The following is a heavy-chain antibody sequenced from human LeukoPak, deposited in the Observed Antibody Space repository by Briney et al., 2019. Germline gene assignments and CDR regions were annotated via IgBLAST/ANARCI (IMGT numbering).Heavy chain of an antibody. D-gene: IGHD6-13*01. CDR2: INPSGGST. CDR1: GYTFTSYY. CDR3: ARDCRLSWSSSWYRWFDP. J-gene: IGHJ5*02. Sequence: ASVKVSCKASGYTFTSYYMHWVRQAPGQGLEWMGIINPSGGSTSYAQKFQGRVTVTRDTSTSTVYMELSSLRSEDTAVYYCARDCRLSWSSSWYRWFDPWGQGTLVTVSS. V-gene: IGHV1-46*01.